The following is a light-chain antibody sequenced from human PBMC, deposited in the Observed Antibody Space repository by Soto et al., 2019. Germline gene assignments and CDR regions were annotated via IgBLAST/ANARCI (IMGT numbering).Light chain of an antibody. J-gene: IGLJ1*01. V-gene: IGLV2-14*01. CDR3: NSYSSTSFYV. Sequence: QSALAQPASVSGSPGQSITISCTGSGSDIATFNYVSWYQQYPGKAPKLLIYQVTSRASGVSHRFSGSKSGNTAALTISGLQPEDEAEYYCNSYSSTSFYVFXTGTKGTVL. CDR1: GSDIATFNY. CDR2: QVT.